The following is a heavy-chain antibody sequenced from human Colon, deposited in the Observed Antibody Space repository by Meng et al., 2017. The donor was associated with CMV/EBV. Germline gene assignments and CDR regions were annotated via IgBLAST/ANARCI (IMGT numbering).Heavy chain of an antibody. CDR2: INSDGSIT. J-gene: IGHJ5*02. CDR1: GFTFGSYV. D-gene: IGHD4-17*01. CDR3: ARATVQGINWFDP. Sequence: GESLKISCAASGFTFGSYVMSWVRQAPGKGLVWVSRINSDGSITNYADYVEGRFTISRDNDKNTLSLQKNSMRAEDTAVYYCARATVQGINWFDPWGQGTPVTVSS. V-gene: IGHV3-74*01.